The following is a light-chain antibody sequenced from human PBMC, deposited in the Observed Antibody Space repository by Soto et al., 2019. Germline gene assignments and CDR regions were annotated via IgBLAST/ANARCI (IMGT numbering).Light chain of an antibody. CDR2: QHT. CDR3: QAWDSNTVV. Sequence: SYELTQPPSVSVSPGQTASITCSGDRLGNKYASWYQQKPGQSPELVIYQHTKRPSGIPERFSGSNSGNTATLTIRGTQAMDEADYYCQAWDSNTVVFGGGTKVTVL. J-gene: IGLJ3*02. V-gene: IGLV3-1*01. CDR1: RLGNKY.